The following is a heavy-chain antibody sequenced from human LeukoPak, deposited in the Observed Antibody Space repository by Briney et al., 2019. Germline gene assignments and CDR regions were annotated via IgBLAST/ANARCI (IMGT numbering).Heavy chain of an antibody. CDR1: GFTFSNYA. D-gene: IGHD6-13*01. V-gene: IGHV3-23*01. CDR3: AKGGYSSSWCLDY. CDR2: ISSSGSST. J-gene: IGHJ4*02. Sequence: PGGSLRLSCAASGFTFSNYALSWVRQAPGKGLEWVPSISSSGSSTYYADSVKGRFTISRDNSKNTMDLQMNSLRAEDTAVYYCAKGGYSSSWCLDYWGQGTLVTVSS.